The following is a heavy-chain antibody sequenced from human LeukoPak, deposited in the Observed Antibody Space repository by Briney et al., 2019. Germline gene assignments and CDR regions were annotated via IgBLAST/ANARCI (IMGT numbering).Heavy chain of an antibody. V-gene: IGHV4-34*01. J-gene: IGHJ6*03. CDR1: GGSFSGYY. Sequence: SETLSLTCAVYGGSFSGYYWSWIRQPPGKGLEWIGEINHSGSTNYNPSLKSRVTISVDTSKNQFSLMISSVTAADTAVYYCARQGGSNSPYYYYYMDVWGKGTTVTVSS. CDR3: ARQGGSNSPYYYYYMDV. D-gene: IGHD6-13*01. CDR2: INHSGST.